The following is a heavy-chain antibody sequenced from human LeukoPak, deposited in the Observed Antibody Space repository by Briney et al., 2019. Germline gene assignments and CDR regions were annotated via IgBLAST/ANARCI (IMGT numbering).Heavy chain of an antibody. CDR1: GGTFSSYA. CDR2: IIPTFGTA. D-gene: IGHD3-10*01. CDR3: ARDFTMVRGVIPNEGYFDY. V-gene: IGHV1-69*13. J-gene: IGHJ4*02. Sequence: ASVKVSCKASGGTFSSYAISWVRQAPGQGLEWMGGIIPTFGTANYAQKFQGRVTITADESTSTAYMELSSLRSEDTAVYYCARDFTMVRGVIPNEGYFDYWGQGTLVTVSS.